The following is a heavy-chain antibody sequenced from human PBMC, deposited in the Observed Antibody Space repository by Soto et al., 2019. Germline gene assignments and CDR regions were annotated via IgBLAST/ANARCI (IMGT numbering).Heavy chain of an antibody. CDR2: IWYDGSNK. Sequence: GGSLRRSCAASGFTFSSYGMHWVRQAPGKGLEWVAVIWYDGSNKYYADSVKGRFTISRDNSKNTLYLQMNSLRAEDTAVYYCARERWLQDFDYWGQGTLVTVSS. D-gene: IGHD5-12*01. CDR3: ARERWLQDFDY. J-gene: IGHJ4*02. CDR1: GFTFSSYG. V-gene: IGHV3-33*01.